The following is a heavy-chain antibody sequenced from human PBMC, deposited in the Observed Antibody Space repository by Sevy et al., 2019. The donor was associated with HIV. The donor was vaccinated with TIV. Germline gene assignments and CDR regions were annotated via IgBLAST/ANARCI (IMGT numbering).Heavy chain of an antibody. Sequence: GESLKISCKGSGYTFTSYCIGWVRQMPGKGLEWLGIIYAGDSDTRYSPSFEGQVTMSVDKSINTAYLQWSSLKASDTAIYYCAGQFSNTWDFDYWGQGTLVTVSS. CDR1: GYTFTSYC. V-gene: IGHV5-51*01. D-gene: IGHD6-13*01. CDR3: AGQFSNTWDFDY. CDR2: IYAGDSDT. J-gene: IGHJ4*02.